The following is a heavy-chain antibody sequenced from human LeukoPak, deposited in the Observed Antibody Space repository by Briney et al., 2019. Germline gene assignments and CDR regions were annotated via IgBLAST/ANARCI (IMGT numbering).Heavy chain of an antibody. D-gene: IGHD5-18*01. CDR1: GFTFSSYG. Sequence: PGGSLRLSCAASGFTFSSYGMHWVRQAPGKGLEWVSSISSSSSYIYYADSVKGRFTISRDNAKNSLYLQMNSLRAEDTAVYYCARSATATAFYFDYWGQGTLVTVSS. J-gene: IGHJ4*02. CDR3: ARSATATAFYFDY. V-gene: IGHV3-21*01. CDR2: ISSSSSYI.